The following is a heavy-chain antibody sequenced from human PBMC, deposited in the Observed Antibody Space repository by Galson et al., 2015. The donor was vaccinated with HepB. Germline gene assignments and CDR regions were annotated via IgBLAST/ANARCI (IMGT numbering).Heavy chain of an antibody. D-gene: IGHD2-2*01. Sequence: SLRLSCAASGFTFNDYAMHWVRQAPGKGLEWVSGISWNSGERGYADSVKGRFTISRDNPKNSLYLQMNSLRTEDTALYYCTRILPEPRRAREPGRNIVIVPDASSPGVFDIWGQGTMVTVSS. CDR3: TRILPEPRRAREPGRNIVIVPDASSPGVFDI. CDR2: ISWNSGER. CDR1: GFTFNDYA. V-gene: IGHV3-9*01. J-gene: IGHJ3*02.